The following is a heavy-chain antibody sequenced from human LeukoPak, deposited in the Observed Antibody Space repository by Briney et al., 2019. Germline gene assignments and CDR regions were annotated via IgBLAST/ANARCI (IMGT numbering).Heavy chain of an antibody. CDR2: IIPIFGTA. J-gene: IGHJ4*02. V-gene: IGHV1-69*05. CDR1: GGTFSSYA. D-gene: IGHD3-10*01. Sequence: SVRVSCKASGGTFSSYAISWVRQAPGQGLEWMGGIIPIFGTANYAQKFQGRVTITTDESTSTAYMELSSLRSEDTAVYYCARGRKSMVRGVHFDYWGQGTLVTVSS. CDR3: ARGRKSMVRGVHFDY.